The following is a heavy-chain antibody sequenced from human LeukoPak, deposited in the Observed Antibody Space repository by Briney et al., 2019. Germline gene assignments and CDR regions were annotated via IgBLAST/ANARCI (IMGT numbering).Heavy chain of an antibody. Sequence: SETLSLTCTVSGGSISSYYWGWIRQPPGKGLEWIGYIYYSGNTNYNPSLKSRVTISVYTSKNQFPLKLTSVTAADTAVYYCARLSGLNIRSYFDYWGQGTLVTVSS. CDR3: ARLSGLNIRSYFDY. D-gene: IGHD2/OR15-2a*01. V-gene: IGHV4-59*08. CDR2: IYYSGNT. J-gene: IGHJ4*02. CDR1: GGSISSYY.